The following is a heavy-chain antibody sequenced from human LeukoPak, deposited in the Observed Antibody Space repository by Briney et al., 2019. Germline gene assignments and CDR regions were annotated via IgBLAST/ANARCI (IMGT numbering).Heavy chain of an antibody. D-gene: IGHD6-13*01. CDR3: ARGLTAAAGDNWFDP. CDR2: IYYSGST. J-gene: IGHJ5*02. V-gene: IGHV4-30-4*01. CDR1: GGSISSSDYY. Sequence: SETLSLTCTVSGGSISSSDYYWSWIRQPPGKGLEWIGYIYYSGSTYYNPSLKSRVTISVDTSKNQFSLKLSSVTAADTAVYYCARGLTAAAGDNWFDPWGQGTLVTVSS.